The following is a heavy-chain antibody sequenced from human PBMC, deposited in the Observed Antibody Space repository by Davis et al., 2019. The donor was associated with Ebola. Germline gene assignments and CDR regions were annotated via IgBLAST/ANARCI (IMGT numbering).Heavy chain of an antibody. D-gene: IGHD3-22*01. Sequence: ASVKVSCKVSGYTFTSYGISWVRQAPGQGLEWMGWINADNGNTHYAQKLQGRVTMTTDTSTTTAYMELSSLRSEDTAVYYCARDRYSDGSGYFFEQSHWGQGTLVTVSS. V-gene: IGHV1-18*04. CDR2: INADNGNT. CDR3: ARDRYSDGSGYFFEQSH. CDR1: GYTFTSYG. J-gene: IGHJ4*02.